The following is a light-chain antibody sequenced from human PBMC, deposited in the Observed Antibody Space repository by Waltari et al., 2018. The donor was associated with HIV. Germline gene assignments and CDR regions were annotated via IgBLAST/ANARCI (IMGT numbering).Light chain of an antibody. Sequence: QSALTQPPSASGSPGQSATISCTRTSSDVGGYTYVSWYQQHPGKAPKLMIYEGSKRPSGVPDRFSGSKSGNTASLTVSGLQAEDEADYYCSSYAGSNILFGGGTKLTVL. V-gene: IGLV2-8*01. CDR2: EGS. CDR3: SSYAGSNIL. J-gene: IGLJ2*01. CDR1: SSDVGGYTY.